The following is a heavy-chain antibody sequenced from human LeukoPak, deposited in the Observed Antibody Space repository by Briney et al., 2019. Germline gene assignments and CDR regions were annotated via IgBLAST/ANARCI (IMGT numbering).Heavy chain of an antibody. V-gene: IGHV4-31*03. CDR2: IYYSGST. D-gene: IGHD6-19*01. J-gene: IGHJ4*02. CDR1: GGSISSGGYY. Sequence: SETLSLTCTVSGGSISSGGYYWSWIRQHPGKGLEWIGYIYYSGSTYYNPSLKSRVTISVDTSKSQFSLKLSSVTAADTAVYYCARRYSSGWYLDYWGQGTLVTVSS. CDR3: ARRYSSGWYLDY.